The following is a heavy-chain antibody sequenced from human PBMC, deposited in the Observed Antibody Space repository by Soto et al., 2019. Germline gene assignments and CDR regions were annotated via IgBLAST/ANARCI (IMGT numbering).Heavy chain of an antibody. Sequence: QVQLQESGPGLVKPSGTLSLTCAVSGGSISSSNWWSWVRQPPGKGLEWIGEIYHSGSTNYNPSLKSRVTISVDKSKYQFSLKLSSVTAADTAVYYCARDRSLGGYYDSSGDPNDAFDIWGQGTMVTVSS. CDR2: IYHSGST. J-gene: IGHJ3*02. D-gene: IGHD3-22*01. CDR3: ARDRSLGGYYDSSGDPNDAFDI. V-gene: IGHV4-4*02. CDR1: GGSISSSNW.